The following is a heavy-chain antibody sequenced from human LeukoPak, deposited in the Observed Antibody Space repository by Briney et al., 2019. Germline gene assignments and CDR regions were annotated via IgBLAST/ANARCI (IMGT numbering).Heavy chain of an antibody. J-gene: IGHJ4*02. V-gene: IGHV4-39*01. Sequence: SETLSLTWTVAGGSISNSSYYWGWIRQPPGKGLEWIVSIYYSGSTYYNPSLKSRVTKSVDTSKNQFCPNLSSVTAPDTAVYYRARSIGYWGSIYYWSQGTLVTVSS. CDR3: ARSIGYWGSIYY. CDR1: GGSISNSSYY. D-gene: IGHD3-22*01. CDR2: IYYSGST.